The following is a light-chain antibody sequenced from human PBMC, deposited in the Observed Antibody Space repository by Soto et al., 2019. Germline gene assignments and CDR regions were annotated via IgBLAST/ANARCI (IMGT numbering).Light chain of an antibody. V-gene: IGLV1-40*01. CDR1: SSDIGAGYD. CDR2: GNS. Sequence: QSVLTHPPSLSGAPGQRVTIYCAGSSSDIGAGYDVHWYQQLTVPAPKLLIYGNSNRPSGVPDRFSGSKSGTSASLAITGLQAEDEADYYRLSFDSSLSGSVFVGGTKVTVL. J-gene: IGLJ2*01. CDR3: LSFDSSLSGSV.